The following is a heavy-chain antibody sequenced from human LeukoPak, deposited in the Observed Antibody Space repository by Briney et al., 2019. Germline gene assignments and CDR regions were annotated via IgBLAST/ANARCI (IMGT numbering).Heavy chain of an antibody. D-gene: IGHD3-3*01. V-gene: IGHV4-59*01. J-gene: IGHJ5*01. Sequence: PSETLSLTCSVSGGSISGFYWTWIRQPPGRGLEWIEYIFYTGSTNYNPSLKSRVTMSVDTSKIQFSLNLSSLTAADTAVYYCARSSRYDLFHSWGQGTLVTVSS. CDR2: IFYTGST. CDR1: GGSISGFY. CDR3: ARSSRYDLFHS.